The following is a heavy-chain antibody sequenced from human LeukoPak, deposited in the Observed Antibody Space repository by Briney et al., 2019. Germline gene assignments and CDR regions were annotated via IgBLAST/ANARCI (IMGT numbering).Heavy chain of an antibody. D-gene: IGHD1-26*01. V-gene: IGHV3-23*01. Sequence: GGSLRLSCAASGFTFSSYAMSWVRQAPGKGLERVSAISGSGGSTYYAASGKGRFTISRDNSKNTLYLQMNSLRADDTAVYYCVKSRRVGANQRGLFDYWGQGTLVTVSP. CDR1: GFTFSSYA. J-gene: IGHJ4*02. CDR3: VKSRRVGANQRGLFDY. CDR2: ISGSGGST.